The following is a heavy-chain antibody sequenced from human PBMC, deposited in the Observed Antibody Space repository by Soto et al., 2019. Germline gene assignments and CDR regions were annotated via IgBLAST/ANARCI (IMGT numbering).Heavy chain of an antibody. CDR3: ARDRGLNWNYVLYYYYGMDV. J-gene: IGHJ6*02. Sequence: QVQLQESGPGLVKPSETLSLTCTVSGGSVSSGSYYWSWIRQPPGKGLEWIGYIYYSGSTNYNPSLKSRVTISVDTSKNQFSLKLSSVTAADTAVYYCARDRGLNWNYVLYYYYGMDVWGQGTTVTVSS. D-gene: IGHD1-7*01. CDR2: IYYSGST. CDR1: GGSVSSGSYY. V-gene: IGHV4-61*01.